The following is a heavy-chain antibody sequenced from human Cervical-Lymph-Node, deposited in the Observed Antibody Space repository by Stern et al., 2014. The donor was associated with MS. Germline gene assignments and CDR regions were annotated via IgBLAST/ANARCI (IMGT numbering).Heavy chain of an antibody. D-gene: IGHD5-18*01. Sequence: EVQLVESGGGLVQPGGSLRLSCAASGFNFHDYGMHWVRPAPGKGLEWVSRISWNSGTIAYADSVKGRFAVSRDNAKNSLYLQLSSLRPEDTALYFCAKDTWGIQLWSPFDSWGQGTLVTVSS. V-gene: IGHV3-9*01. CDR1: GFNFHDYG. CDR3: AKDTWGIQLWSPFDS. CDR2: ISWNSGTI. J-gene: IGHJ4*02.